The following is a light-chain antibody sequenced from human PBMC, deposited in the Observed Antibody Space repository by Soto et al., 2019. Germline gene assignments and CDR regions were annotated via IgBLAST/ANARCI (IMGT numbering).Light chain of an antibody. J-gene: IGKJ5*01. CDR3: QQYNSWPPIT. V-gene: IGKV3-15*01. Sequence: EIVLTQSPGTLSLSPGERATPSCRASQSFSNNYLAWYQQKPGQAPRLLIYDASTRATGIPDRFSGGGSGTEFTLTISSLQSEDFVVYYCQQYNSWPPITFGQGTRLEI. CDR1: QSFSNN. CDR2: DAS.